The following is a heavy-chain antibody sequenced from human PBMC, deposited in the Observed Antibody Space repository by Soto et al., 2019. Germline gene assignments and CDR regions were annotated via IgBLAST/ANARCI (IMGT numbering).Heavy chain of an antibody. Sequence: QVQLVQSGAEVKKPGASVKVSCKASGYTFTSYDIIWVRQATGQGLEWMGWMNPSTGNTDSAEKFQGRLTMTRNTSISTVYMELSSLSFHDSAVYYCARGRIIVAGGFDPWGQGTLVTVSS. CDR3: ARGRIIVAGGFDP. D-gene: IGHD6-19*01. CDR1: GYTFTSYD. J-gene: IGHJ5*02. V-gene: IGHV1-8*01. CDR2: MNPSTGNT.